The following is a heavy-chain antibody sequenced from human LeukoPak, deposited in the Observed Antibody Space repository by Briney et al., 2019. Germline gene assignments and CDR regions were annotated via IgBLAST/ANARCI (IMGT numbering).Heavy chain of an antibody. D-gene: IGHD2-2*01. CDR2: INHSGST. V-gene: IGHV4-34*01. CDR3: ASLWPYQLSAFDI. J-gene: IGHJ3*02. CDR1: GGSFSGYY. Sequence: SETLSLTCAVYGGSFSGYYWSWIRQPPGKGLEWIGEINHSGSTNYNPSLKSRVTISVDTSKNQFSLKLSSVTAADTAVYYCASLWPYQLSAFDIWGQGTIVTVSS.